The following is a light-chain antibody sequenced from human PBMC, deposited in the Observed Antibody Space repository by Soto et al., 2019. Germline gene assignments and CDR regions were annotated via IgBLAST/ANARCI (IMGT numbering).Light chain of an antibody. CDR2: GAS. CDR3: QQYNNWPWT. V-gene: IGKV3-15*01. CDR1: QSISDT. J-gene: IGKJ1*01. Sequence: EIVMTQSPATLSVAPGERATLSCRASQSISDTLAWYQQKPGQAPRRVIHGASTRAPGFPARFSGSGSGTDFTLTISSLQSEEFAVYYCQQYNNWPWTFGQGTKVDI.